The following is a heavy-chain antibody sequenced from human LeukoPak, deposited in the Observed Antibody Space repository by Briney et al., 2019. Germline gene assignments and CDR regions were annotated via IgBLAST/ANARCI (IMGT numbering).Heavy chain of an antibody. V-gene: IGHV1-2*02. CDR3: TRAFPMGAITAYYNYMDV. J-gene: IGHJ6*03. Sequence: ASVKVSCKASGYTFTGYYMHWVRQAPGQGLEWMGWINPNSGGTNYAQKFQGRVTMTRDTSISTAHMELRSLRSDDTAVYYCTRAFPMGAITAYYNYMDVWGKGTTVTVSS. CDR1: GYTFTGYY. D-gene: IGHD1-26*01. CDR2: INPNSGGT.